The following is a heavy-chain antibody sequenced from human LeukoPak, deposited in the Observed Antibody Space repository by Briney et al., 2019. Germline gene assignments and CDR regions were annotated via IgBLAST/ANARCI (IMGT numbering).Heavy chain of an antibody. J-gene: IGHJ4*02. CDR1: GYTFTSYY. CDR3: ARDQYPQYGGYDS. Sequence: GASVKVSCKASGYTFTSYYMHWVRQAPGQGLEWMGIINPSGGSTSYAQKFQGRVTMTRDMSTSTDYMELSSLRSEDTAVYYCARDQYPQYGGYDSWGQGTLVIVSS. CDR2: INPSGGST. D-gene: IGHD5-12*01. V-gene: IGHV1-46*01.